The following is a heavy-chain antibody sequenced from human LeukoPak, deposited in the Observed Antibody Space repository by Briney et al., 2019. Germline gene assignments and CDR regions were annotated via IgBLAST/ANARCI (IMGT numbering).Heavy chain of an antibody. D-gene: IGHD3-10*01. CDR1: GFTFSSYA. CDR2: ISSSGSTI. J-gene: IGHJ3*02. Sequence: GALRLSCAASGFTFSSYAMSWVRQAPGKGLEWVSYISSSGSTIYYADSVKGRFTISRDNAKNSLYLQMNSLRAEDTAVYYCARGSQLLWFGESYDAFDIWGQGTMVTVSS. V-gene: IGHV3-48*04. CDR3: ARGSQLLWFGESYDAFDI.